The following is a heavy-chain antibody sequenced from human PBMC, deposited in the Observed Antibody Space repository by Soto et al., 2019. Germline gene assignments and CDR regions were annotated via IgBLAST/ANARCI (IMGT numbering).Heavy chain of an antibody. J-gene: IGHJ6*03. CDR3: AIDPTRGLGYYYYFMDV. V-gene: IGHV3-33*01. CDR2: IWYEGSNK. D-gene: IGHD3-9*01. Sequence: GGSLRLSCAASGFTFSSYGMHWVRQAPGKGLEWVAVIWYEGSNKYYADSVKGRFTISRDNSKNTLYLQMNSLRVEDTAVYYCAIDPTRGLGYYYYFMDVWGKGTTVIVSS. CDR1: GFTFSSYG.